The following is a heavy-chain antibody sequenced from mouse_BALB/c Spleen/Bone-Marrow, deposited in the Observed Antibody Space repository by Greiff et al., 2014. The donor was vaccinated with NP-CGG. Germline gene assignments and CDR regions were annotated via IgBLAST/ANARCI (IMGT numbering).Heavy chain of an antibody. J-gene: IGHJ3*01. D-gene: IGHD1-2*01. V-gene: IGHV4-1*02. CDR3: TRLHYYGYSAY. CDR1: GFDFSSYW. CDR2: INPDSSTI. Sequence: CGGGLVQPGGSLKLSCAASGFDFSSYWMSWVRQAPGKGLEWIGEINPDSSTINYTPSLKDKFIISRVNAKNTLYLQRNKVRSEDTALYYCTRLHYYGYSAYWGQGTLVTVST.